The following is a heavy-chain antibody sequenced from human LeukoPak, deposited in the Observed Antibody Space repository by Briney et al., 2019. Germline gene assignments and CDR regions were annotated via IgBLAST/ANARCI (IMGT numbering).Heavy chain of an antibody. D-gene: IGHD5-24*01. Sequence: AGGSLRLSCAASGFTFDDYGMSWVRQAPGKGLEWVSYISSSSSTIYYADSVKGRFTISRDNAKNSLYLQMNSLRAEDTAVYYCARESQRDGYRQSDYWGQGTLVTVSS. V-gene: IGHV3-48*01. CDR3: ARESQRDGYRQSDY. CDR2: ISSSSSTI. J-gene: IGHJ4*02. CDR1: GFTFDDYG.